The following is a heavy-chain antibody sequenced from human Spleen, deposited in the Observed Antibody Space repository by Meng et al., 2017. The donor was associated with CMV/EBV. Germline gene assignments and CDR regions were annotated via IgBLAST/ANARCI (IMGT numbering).Heavy chain of an antibody. Sequence: SETLSLTCTVSGDSVSSGSYYWSWIRQPPGEGLEWIGYIYYSGITDYNPSLMSRVTISVDTSKNQFSLKLSSVTAADTAVYYCARGGWELLAFDIWGQGTMVTVSS. J-gene: IGHJ3*02. CDR3: ARGGWELLAFDI. CDR2: IYYSGIT. V-gene: IGHV4-61*01. D-gene: IGHD1-26*01. CDR1: GDSVSSGSYY.